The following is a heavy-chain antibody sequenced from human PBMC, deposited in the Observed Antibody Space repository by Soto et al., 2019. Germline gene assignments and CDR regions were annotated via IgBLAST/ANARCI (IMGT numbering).Heavy chain of an antibody. D-gene: IGHD5-12*01. CDR2: ISYDGSSK. Sequence: QVQLVESGGGVAQPGRSLRLSCAASGFTFSNYAMHWVRQAPGKGLEWVSLISYDGSSKYYADSVKGRFTFSRDNSKNTLSVQMNSLRLEDTAVYYCARGGYNGYALDYWGQGTLVTVSS. CDR3: ARGGYNGYALDY. CDR1: GFTFSNYA. V-gene: IGHV3-30*03. J-gene: IGHJ4*02.